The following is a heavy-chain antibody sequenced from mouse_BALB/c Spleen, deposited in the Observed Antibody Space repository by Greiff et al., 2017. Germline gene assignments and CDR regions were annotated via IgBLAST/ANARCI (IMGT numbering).Heavy chain of an antibody. CDR1: GYSITSGYY. CDR2: ISYDGSN. J-gene: IGHJ3*01. V-gene: IGHV3-6*02. Sequence: EVKLVESGPGLVKPSQSLSLTCSVTGYSITSGYYWNWIRQFPGNKLEWMGYISYDGSNNYNPSLKNRISITRDTSKNQFFLKLNSVTTEDTATYYCATSDYLFAYWGQGTLVTVSA. D-gene: IGHD2-4*01. CDR3: ATSDYLFAY.